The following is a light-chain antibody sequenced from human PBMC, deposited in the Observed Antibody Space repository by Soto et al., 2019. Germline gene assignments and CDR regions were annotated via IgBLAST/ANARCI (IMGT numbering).Light chain of an antibody. V-gene: IGLV2-14*01. J-gene: IGLJ1*01. Sequence: QSALTQPASVSGSPGQSITISCTGTSSDVGNYKYVSLYQQHPGKAPKLMIYELSNRPSGVSNRFSGSKSGNTSSLTISRLQAEDETDYYCFSYTSSGTYVFGTGTKVTVL. CDR3: FSYTSSGTYV. CDR1: SSDVGNYKY. CDR2: ELS.